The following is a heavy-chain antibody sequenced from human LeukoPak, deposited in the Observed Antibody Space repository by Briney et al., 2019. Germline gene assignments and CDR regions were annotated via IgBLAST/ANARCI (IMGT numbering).Heavy chain of an antibody. V-gene: IGHV4-61*01. Sequence: PSETLSLTCTVSGGSISSSSYYWGWIRQPPGKGLEWIGYIYYSGSTNYNPSLKSRVTISVDTSKNQFSLKLSSVTAADTAVYYCARDSSGWGRFDYWGQGTLVTVSS. CDR1: GGSISSSSYY. CDR2: IYYSGST. J-gene: IGHJ4*02. CDR3: ARDSSGWGRFDY. D-gene: IGHD6-19*01.